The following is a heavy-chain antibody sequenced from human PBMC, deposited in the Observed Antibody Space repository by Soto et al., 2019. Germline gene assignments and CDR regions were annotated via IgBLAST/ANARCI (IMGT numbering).Heavy chain of an antibody. CDR1: GFTFSSYA. D-gene: IGHD3-22*01. J-gene: IGHJ5*02. CDR2: ISYDGSNK. Sequence: QVQLVESGGGVVQPGRSLRLSCAASGFTFSSYAMHWVRQAPGKGLEWVAVISYDGSNKYYADSVKGRFTISRDNSKNTLYLQMNSLRAEDTAVYYCARDQTSIVVGANWFDPWGQGTLVSVSS. V-gene: IGHV3-30-3*01. CDR3: ARDQTSIVVGANWFDP.